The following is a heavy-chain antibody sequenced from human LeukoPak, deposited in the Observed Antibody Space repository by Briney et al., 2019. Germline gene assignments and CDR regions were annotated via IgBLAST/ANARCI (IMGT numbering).Heavy chain of an antibody. CDR2: IIPMFGAV. Sequence: SVKVSCKASGGTFSSYAITWVRQAPVQGLQWMGGIIPMFGAVNYAQKFQGRVTITADKSTGTAYMELSSLRSEDTAVYYCVRDYDISGPQKNFFDYWGQGTLVTVSS. CDR3: VRDYDISGPQKNFFDY. J-gene: IGHJ4*02. V-gene: IGHV1-69*06. CDR1: GGTFSSYA. D-gene: IGHD3-22*01.